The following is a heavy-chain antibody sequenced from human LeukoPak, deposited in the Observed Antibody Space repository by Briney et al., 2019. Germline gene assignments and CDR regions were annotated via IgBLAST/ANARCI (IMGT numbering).Heavy chain of an antibody. CDR3: ARWGHSTLDYYFDY. CDR1: GGTFGGYG. D-gene: IGHD3/OR15-3a*01. V-gene: IGHV1-69*01. Sequence: GASVKVSCKASGGTFGGYGISWVRLAPEQGLEWMGGIIPIFDSPNYAQKSLGRLSITADESTGTAYMELSSLKSDDTAMYYCARWGHSTLDYYFDYWGQGTLVTVSS. CDR2: IIPIFDSP. J-gene: IGHJ4*02.